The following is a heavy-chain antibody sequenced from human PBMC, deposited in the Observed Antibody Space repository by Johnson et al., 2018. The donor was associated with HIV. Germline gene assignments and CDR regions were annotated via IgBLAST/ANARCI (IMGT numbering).Heavy chain of an antibody. CDR3: AKVHIPARWSAAFDI. V-gene: IGHV3-7*01. CDR1: GFTFSSYW. J-gene: IGHJ3*02. Sequence: VQLVESGGGVVQPGGSLRLSCAASGFTFSSYWMSWVRQAPGKGLEWVANIKQDGSEKYYVDSVKGRFTISRDNAKNSLYLQMNSLRAEDTAVYYCAKVHIPARWSAAFDIWGRGTLVTVSS. CDR2: IKQDGSEK. D-gene: IGHD6-6*01.